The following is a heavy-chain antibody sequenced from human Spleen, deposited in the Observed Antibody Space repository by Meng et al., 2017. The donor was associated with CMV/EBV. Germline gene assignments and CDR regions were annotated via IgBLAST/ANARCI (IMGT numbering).Heavy chain of an antibody. Sequence: VQLGTSGAEVKKTGASGKVSCKVSGYHLTELSMHWVRQAPGKGLEWMGGFDPEDGETIYAQKFQGRVTMTEDTSTDTAYMELSSLRSEDTAVYYCATSTGTTYNWFDPWGQGTLVTVSS. CDR3: ATSTGTTYNWFDP. CDR2: FDPEDGET. J-gene: IGHJ5*02. D-gene: IGHD1-1*01. CDR1: GYHLTELS. V-gene: IGHV1-24*01.